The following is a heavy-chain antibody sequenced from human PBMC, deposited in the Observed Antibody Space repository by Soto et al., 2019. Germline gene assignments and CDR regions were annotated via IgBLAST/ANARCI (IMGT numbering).Heavy chain of an antibody. CDR3: ERDAKKVNWYYGMDV. Sequence: PSETLSLTCTVSGGSISSYYWSWIRQPPGKGLEWIGHIFYSGSTEYNPSLKSRVTISVDTSKTQFSLKMSSVTAADTAVYYCERDAKKVNWYYGMDVWGQGTTVTVSS. CDR1: GGSISSYY. CDR2: IFYSGST. V-gene: IGHV4-59*01. J-gene: IGHJ6*02.